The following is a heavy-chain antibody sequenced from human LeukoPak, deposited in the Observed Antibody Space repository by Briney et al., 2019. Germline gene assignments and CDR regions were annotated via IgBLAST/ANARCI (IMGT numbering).Heavy chain of an antibody. V-gene: IGHV3-30*03. Sequence: GKSLRLSCAASGFTFSSPGMHWVRQAPGKGLEWVAVISNDGSEKHCADSVKGRFTISRDNSKNTLYLQMDSLRAEDTAVYYCARELDGYNWGDYWGQGTLVTVSS. CDR2: ISNDGSEK. J-gene: IGHJ4*02. CDR1: GFTFSSPG. D-gene: IGHD5-24*01. CDR3: ARELDGYNWGDY.